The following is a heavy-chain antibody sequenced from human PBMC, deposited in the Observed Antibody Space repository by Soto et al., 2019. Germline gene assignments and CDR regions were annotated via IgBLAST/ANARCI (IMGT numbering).Heavy chain of an antibody. V-gene: IGHV3-23*01. CDR3: AKVHCTNGVCPHYYYYYGMDV. CDR2: ISGSGGST. D-gene: IGHD2-8*01. J-gene: IGHJ6*02. CDR1: GFTFSSYA. Sequence: PGGSLRLSCAASGFTFSSYAMSWVRQAPGKGLEWVSAISGSGGSTYYADSVKGRFTISRDNSKNTLYLQMNSLRAEDTAVYYCAKVHCTNGVCPHYYYYYGMDVWGQGTTVTVSS.